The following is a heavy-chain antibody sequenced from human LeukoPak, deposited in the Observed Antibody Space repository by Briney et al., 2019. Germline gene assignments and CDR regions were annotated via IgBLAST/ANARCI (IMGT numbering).Heavy chain of an antibody. CDR1: GFTFSDYY. CDR2: ISSSGSTI. J-gene: IGHJ6*02. CDR3: ARFPTATYYYYGMDV. V-gene: IGHV3-11*01. Sequence: GGSLRLSCAAPGFTFSDYYMSWIRQAPGKGLEWVSYISSSGSTIYYADSVKGRFTISRDNVKNSLYLQMNSLRAEDTAVYYCARFPTATYYYYGMDVWGQGTTVTVSS.